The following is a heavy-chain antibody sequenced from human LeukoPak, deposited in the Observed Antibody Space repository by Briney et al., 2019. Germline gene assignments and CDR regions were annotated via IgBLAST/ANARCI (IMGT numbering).Heavy chain of an antibody. CDR2: FYVGGAT. CDR3: ARGDGYNFFDY. D-gene: IGHD5-24*01. J-gene: IGHJ4*02. Sequence: GGSLRLSCAVSGFSVTNNYMSWVRQAPGKGLEWVSVFYVGGATYYADSVKGRFTISRDNSENTLYLQMKSLRAEDTAVYYCARGDGYNFFDYWGQGTLVTVTS. V-gene: IGHV3-53*01. CDR1: GFSVTNNY.